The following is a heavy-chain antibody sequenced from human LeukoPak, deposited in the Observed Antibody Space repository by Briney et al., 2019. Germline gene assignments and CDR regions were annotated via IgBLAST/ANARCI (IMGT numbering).Heavy chain of an antibody. CDR3: AKVGIQTNPQRAFDY. J-gene: IGHJ4*02. CDR1: GFTFSSYG. V-gene: IGHV3-30*02. CDR2: IRYDGSNK. D-gene: IGHD2-8*01. Sequence: PGGSLRLSCAASGFTFSSYGMHWVRQAPGKGLEWVAFIRYDGSNKYYADSVKGRFTISRDNSKNTLYLQMNSLRAEDTAVYYCAKVGIQTNPQRAFDYWGQGTLVTVSS.